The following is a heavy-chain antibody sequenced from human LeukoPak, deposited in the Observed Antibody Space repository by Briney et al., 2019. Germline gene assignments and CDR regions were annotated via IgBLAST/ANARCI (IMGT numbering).Heavy chain of an antibody. V-gene: IGHV3-23*01. CDR1: GFTFSSLG. CDR3: EKDDNYIRFLG. J-gene: IGHJ4*02. D-gene: IGHD3-16*01. CDR2: ISGSGANT. Sequence: GGSLRLSCAASGFTFSSLGMNWVPHPPGEGLEWVSGISGSGANTYYADSVKGRFTISRDKSNSSLYLQMISLRAEDPTIYYCEKDDNYIRFLGGGQATLVTVYS.